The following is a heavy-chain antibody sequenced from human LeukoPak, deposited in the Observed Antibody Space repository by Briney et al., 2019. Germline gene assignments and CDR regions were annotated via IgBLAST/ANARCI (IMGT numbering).Heavy chain of an antibody. CDR1: GYTFTNYG. Sequence: ASVKVSCKASGYTFTNYGISWVRQAPGQGLEWMGWISAYNGNTNYVQKLQGRVTMTTDTSTSTAYMELTSLTSDDTAVYYCARSGPRENWNDDYWGQGTLVTVSS. V-gene: IGHV1-18*01. D-gene: IGHD1-1*01. CDR3: ARSGPRENWNDDY. CDR2: ISAYNGNT. J-gene: IGHJ4*02.